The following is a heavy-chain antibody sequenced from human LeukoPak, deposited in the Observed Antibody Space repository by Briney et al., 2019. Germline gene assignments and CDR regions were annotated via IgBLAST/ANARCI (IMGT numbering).Heavy chain of an antibody. V-gene: IGHV4-39*01. CDR2: IHYTGSA. J-gene: IGHJ4*02. CDR1: GGSISGSNRY. CDR3: ATMILTGDRGRGYCDY. Sequence: PSETLSLTCTVSGGSISGSNRYWGWVRQPPGKGLDYIGNIHYTGSAYYNPSLMSRVTMSVDTSKNQFSLKLSSVTAADTAVYYCATMILTGDRGRGYCDYWGQGTLVTVSS. D-gene: IGHD7-27*01.